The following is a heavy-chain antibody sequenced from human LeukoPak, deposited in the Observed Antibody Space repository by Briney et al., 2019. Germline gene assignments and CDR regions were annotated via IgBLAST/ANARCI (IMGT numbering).Heavy chain of an antibody. V-gene: IGHV3-30*03. Sequence: PGRPLRLSCAASGFTFSSYGMHWVRQAPGKGLEWVAVISYDGSNKYYAGSVKGRFTISRDNSKNTLYLQMNSLRAEDTAVYYCARGPSAYPKCFDYWGQGTLVTVSS. CDR2: ISYDGSNK. D-gene: IGHD5-12*01. CDR3: ARGPSAYPKCFDY. J-gene: IGHJ4*02. CDR1: GFTFSSYG.